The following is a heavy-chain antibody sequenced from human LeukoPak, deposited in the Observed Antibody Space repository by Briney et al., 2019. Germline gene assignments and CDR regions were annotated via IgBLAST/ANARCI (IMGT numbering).Heavy chain of an antibody. D-gene: IGHD3-10*01. CDR2: ISYDGRNK. V-gene: IGHV3-30*18. CDR3: AKDAQVRGVIYRFYY. CDR1: RFTFSDSG. J-gene: IGHJ4*02. Sequence: GGSLRLSCAASRFTFSDSGIHWVRQAPGKGLEWVAVISYDGRNKHYADSVKGRFTISRDNSKNTLYLQMNSLTAEDTAMYYRAKDAQVRGVIYRFYYLGQGTLVTVSS.